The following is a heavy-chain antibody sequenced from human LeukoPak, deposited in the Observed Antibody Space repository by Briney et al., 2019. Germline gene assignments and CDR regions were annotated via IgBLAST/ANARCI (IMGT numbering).Heavy chain of an antibody. CDR1: GGSISSDTYF. CDR3: AKGAGPPWFDP. V-gene: IGHV4-61*02. CDR2: ISSTGRT. J-gene: IGHJ5*02. D-gene: IGHD6-19*01. Sequence: PSETLSLTCIVSGGSISSDTYFWSWIRLPAGKGLEWIGRISSTGRTDYNPSLTSRVTISIDTSKNQFSMKLSSVTAADTAVYYCAKGAGPPWFDPWGQGTLVTVSS.